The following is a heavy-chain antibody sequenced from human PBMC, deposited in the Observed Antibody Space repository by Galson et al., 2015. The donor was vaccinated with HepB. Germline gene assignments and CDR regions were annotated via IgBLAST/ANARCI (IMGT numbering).Heavy chain of an antibody. CDR2: IWYDGSNK. J-gene: IGHJ4*02. Sequence: SLRLSCAASGFTFSSYGMHWVRQAPGKGLEWVAVIWYDGSNKYYADSVKGRFTISRDNSKNTLYLQMNSLRAEDTAVYYCARAPRRNYYFDYWGQGTLVTVSS. V-gene: IGHV3-33*01. CDR3: ARAPRRNYYFDY. D-gene: IGHD1-1*01. CDR1: GFTFSSYG.